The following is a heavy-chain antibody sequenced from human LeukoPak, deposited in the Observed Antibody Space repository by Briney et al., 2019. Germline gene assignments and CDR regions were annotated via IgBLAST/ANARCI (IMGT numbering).Heavy chain of an antibody. V-gene: IGHV1-2*02. CDR1: GYTFTGYY. CDR2: INPNSGGT. Sequence: GASVKVSCKASGYTFTGYYMHWVRQAPGQGLEWMGWINPNSGGTNYAQKFQGRVTMTRDTSISTAYMELSRLRSDDTAVYYCARDSWITIFGVVREFDYWGQGTLVTVSS. D-gene: IGHD3-3*01. CDR3: ARDSWITIFGVVREFDY. J-gene: IGHJ4*02.